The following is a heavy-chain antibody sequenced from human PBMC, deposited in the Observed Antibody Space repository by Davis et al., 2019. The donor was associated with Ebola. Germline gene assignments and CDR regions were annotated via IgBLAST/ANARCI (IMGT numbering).Heavy chain of an antibody. CDR1: GGTPSNYV. J-gene: IGHJ4*02. V-gene: IGHV1-69*10. Sequence: SVKVSCKASGGTPSNYVFMWVRQAPGQGLEWMGGIIPILDVVKYGQGLEGRVTLTADKSTSTAYMELSSLKSEDTAMYYCARSPGLTHPSEDWGKGTVVTVSS. CDR3: ARSPGLTHPSED. CDR2: IIPILDVV.